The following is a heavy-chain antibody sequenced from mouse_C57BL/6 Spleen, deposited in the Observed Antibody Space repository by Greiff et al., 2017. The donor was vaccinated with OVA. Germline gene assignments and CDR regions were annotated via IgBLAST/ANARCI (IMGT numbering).Heavy chain of an antibody. CDR2: ISSGGDYI. CDR1: GFTFSSYA. D-gene: IGHD2-4*01. CDR3: TRDRYYDYDDY. J-gene: IGHJ3*01. V-gene: IGHV5-9-1*02. Sequence: EVNVVESGAGLVKPGGSLKLSCAASGFTFSSYAMSWVRQTPEKRLEWVAYISSGGDYIYYADTVKGRFTISRDNARNTLYLQMSSLKSEDTAMYYCTRDRYYDYDDYWGQGTLVTVSA.